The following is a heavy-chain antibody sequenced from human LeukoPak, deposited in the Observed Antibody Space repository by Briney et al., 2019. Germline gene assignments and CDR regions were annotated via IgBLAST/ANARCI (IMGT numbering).Heavy chain of an antibody. D-gene: IGHD7-27*01. J-gene: IGHJ4*02. Sequence: GGSLRLSCAASGFTFSNYWMSWVRQAPGKGLEWMANIKQDGSEKDYVDSVKGRFTISRDSAEKLVHLQMNSLGDEDTAVYYCAAWGSGNYWGQGTLVTVSS. CDR3: AAWGSGNY. CDR1: GFTFSNYW. V-gene: IGHV3-7*03. CDR2: IKQDGSEK.